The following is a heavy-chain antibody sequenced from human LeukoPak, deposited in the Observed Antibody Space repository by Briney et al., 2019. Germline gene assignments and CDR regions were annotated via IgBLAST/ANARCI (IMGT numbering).Heavy chain of an antibody. Sequence: GGSLRLSCAASGFAITDHHMDWVRQAPGKGMEWVGRSQTTKPNSCTTEYAASVKGRFTISRDDSKNSLYLQLNSLKTEDTAVYYSVRVVTTSSGWYHFENWGQGALLTVSS. CDR3: VRVVTTSSGWYHFEN. CDR1: GFAITDHH. CDR2: SQTTKPNSCTT. D-gene: IGHD6-13*01. J-gene: IGHJ4*02. V-gene: IGHV3-72*01.